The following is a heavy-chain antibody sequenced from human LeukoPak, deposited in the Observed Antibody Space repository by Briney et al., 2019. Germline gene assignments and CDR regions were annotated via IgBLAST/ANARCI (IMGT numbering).Heavy chain of an antibody. D-gene: IGHD4-11*01. V-gene: IGHV4-59*01. CDR3: ARGPTTVPATYYFDY. J-gene: IGHJ4*02. CDR2: IYYSGST. CDR1: GGSISSYY. Sequence: SETLSLTCTVSGGSISSYYWSWIRQPPGKGLEWIGYIYYSGSTNYNPSLKSRVTISVDTSKNQFSLKLSSATAADTAVYYCARGPTTVPATYYFDYWGQGTLVTVSS.